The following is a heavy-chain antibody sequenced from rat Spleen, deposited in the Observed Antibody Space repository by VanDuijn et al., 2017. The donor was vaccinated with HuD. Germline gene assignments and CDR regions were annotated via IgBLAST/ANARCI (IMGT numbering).Heavy chain of an antibody. D-gene: IGHD4-4*01. CDR2: ISYSGTT. V-gene: IGHV3-1*01. Sequence: EVQLQESGPGLVKPSQSLSLTCSVTGYSITGSYWGWIRKFPGNKMEWMGYISYSGTTNYNPSLKSRISITRDTSKNQFFLQLNSVTTEDTATYYCARYRTGLDYFDYWGQGVMVTVSS. CDR3: ARYRTGLDYFDY. CDR1: GYSITGSY. J-gene: IGHJ2*01.